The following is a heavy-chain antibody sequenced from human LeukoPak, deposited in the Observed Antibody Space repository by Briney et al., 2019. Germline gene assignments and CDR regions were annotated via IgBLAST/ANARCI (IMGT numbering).Heavy chain of an antibody. D-gene: IGHD1-1*01. CDR3: ARVLLERPGIDSFDM. Sequence: GGSLRLSCGAFGFSLGSYSMDWVRQAPGKGLEWVSHINSGSSTIYYADSVKGRFTISSDNAGNSLYLQMNSLRAEDTAVYYCARVLLERPGIDSFDMWGQGTMVTVSS. J-gene: IGHJ3*02. CDR1: GFSLGSYS. V-gene: IGHV3-48*01. CDR2: INSGSSTI.